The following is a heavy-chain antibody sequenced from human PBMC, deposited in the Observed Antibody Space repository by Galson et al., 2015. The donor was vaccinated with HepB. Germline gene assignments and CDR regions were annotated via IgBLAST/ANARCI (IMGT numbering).Heavy chain of an antibody. Sequence: VKVSCKASGYTFSSYSIAWVRQAPGQGLEWMGWISAYDSSTNYAQKFQGRVTMTTETSTTTAYMELRSLRSDDTAVYYCARGALVAVVNANLNNWFDPWGQGTLVTVSS. CDR2: ISAYDSST. CDR1: GYTFSSYS. CDR3: ARGALVAVVNANLNNWFDP. J-gene: IGHJ5*02. D-gene: IGHD2-15*01. V-gene: IGHV1-18*01.